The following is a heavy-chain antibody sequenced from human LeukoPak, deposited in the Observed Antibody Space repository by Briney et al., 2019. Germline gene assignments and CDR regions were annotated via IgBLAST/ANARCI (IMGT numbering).Heavy chain of an antibody. CDR2: INPNSGGT. J-gene: IGHJ4*02. CDR1: VYTFTGYY. CDR3: ARDHSSGWYGDY. D-gene: IGHD6-19*01. Sequence: ASVKVSCKASVYTFTGYYMHWVRQPPGQGLEWMGWINPNSGGTNYVQKFQGRVTMTRDTSISTAYMELSRLRSDDTAVYYCARDHSSGWYGDYWGQGTLVTVSS. V-gene: IGHV1-2*02.